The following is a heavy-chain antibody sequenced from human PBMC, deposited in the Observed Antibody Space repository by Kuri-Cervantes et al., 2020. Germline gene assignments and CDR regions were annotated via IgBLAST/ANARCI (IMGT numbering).Heavy chain of an antibody. V-gene: IGHV3-30*18. Sequence: GESLKISWAASGFTFSSYGMHWVRQAPGKGLEWVAVISYDGSNKYYADSVKGRFTISRDNSKNTLYLQMNSLRAEDTAVDYCAKDQGSYADVWGQGTTVTVSS. CDR3: AKDQGSYADV. J-gene: IGHJ6*02. CDR2: ISYDGSNK. CDR1: GFTFSSYG. D-gene: IGHD3-16*01.